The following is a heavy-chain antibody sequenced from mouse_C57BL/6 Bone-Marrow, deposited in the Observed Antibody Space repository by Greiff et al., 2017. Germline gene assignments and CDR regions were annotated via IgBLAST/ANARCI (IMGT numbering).Heavy chain of an antibody. CDR3: ARGDYGNSDYAMDY. Sequence: VKLMESGPGLVQPSQSLSITCTVSGFSLTSSGVHWVRQSPGKGLEWLGVIWSGGSTDYNAAFISRLSISKDNSKSQVFFKMHSLQADDTAIYYCARGDYGNSDYAMDYWGQGTSVTVSS. J-gene: IGHJ4*01. V-gene: IGHV2-2*01. D-gene: IGHD1-1*01. CDR2: IWSGGST. CDR1: GFSLTSSG.